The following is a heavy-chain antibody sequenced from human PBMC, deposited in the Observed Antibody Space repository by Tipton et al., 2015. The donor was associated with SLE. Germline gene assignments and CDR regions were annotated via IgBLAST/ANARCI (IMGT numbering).Heavy chain of an antibody. D-gene: IGHD6-6*01. CDR3: ARRGGYSTSSYYFAL. CDR2: FYDSGST. Sequence: TLSLTCTVSGGSLRNDFWTWIRQPPGKGLEYIGYFYDSGSTSSHPSLKSRVTMSVDTSKNQFSPSLSSVTAADTAVYYCARRGGYSTSSYYFALWGRGTLVTVSS. V-gene: IGHV4-59*01. CDR1: GGSLRNDF. J-gene: IGHJ2*01.